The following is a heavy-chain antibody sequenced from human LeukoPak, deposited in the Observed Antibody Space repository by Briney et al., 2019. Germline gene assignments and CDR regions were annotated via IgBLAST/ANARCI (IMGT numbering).Heavy chain of an antibody. CDR3: ARGGGWPPSFDY. Sequence: GGSLRLSCAASGFTVSSNYMTWVRQAPGKGLEWVSAIGTAGDTYYPGSVKGRFTISRENAKNSLYLQMNSLRAGDTAVYYCARGGGWPPSFDYWGQGTLVTVSS. D-gene: IGHD6-19*01. CDR1: GFTVSSNY. V-gene: IGHV3-13*01. J-gene: IGHJ4*02. CDR2: IGTAGDT.